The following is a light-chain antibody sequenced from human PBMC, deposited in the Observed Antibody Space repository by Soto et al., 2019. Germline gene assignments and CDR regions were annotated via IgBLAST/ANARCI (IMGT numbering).Light chain of an antibody. V-gene: IGLV2-11*01. J-gene: IGLJ1*01. CDR3: YSYAGTYTFV. CDR2: DVT. CDR1: ANDVGGHNY. Sequence: QSALTQPRSVSGSPGQSATISCTRTANDVGGHNYVSWYQQHPGEAPKLLIYDVTERPSGVPDRFSGSKSGNTASLTISGLQTEDEADYYCYSYAGTYTFVFGTGTKLTVL.